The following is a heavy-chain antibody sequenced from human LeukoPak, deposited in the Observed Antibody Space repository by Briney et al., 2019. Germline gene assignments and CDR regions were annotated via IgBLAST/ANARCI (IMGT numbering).Heavy chain of an antibody. CDR1: GITFSNYA. D-gene: IGHD5-18*01. CDR2: ISGSAHKI. Sequence: EGSLRLSCVASGITFSNYAVSWVRQAPEKGLDWVSVISGSAHKIRYADSVKGRFTISRDNSENIVYLQMNNLRVEDTAVYYCAGRPTGYSSGYIHWGQGTLVTVSS. J-gene: IGHJ4*02. CDR3: AGRPTGYSSGYIH. V-gene: IGHV3-23*01.